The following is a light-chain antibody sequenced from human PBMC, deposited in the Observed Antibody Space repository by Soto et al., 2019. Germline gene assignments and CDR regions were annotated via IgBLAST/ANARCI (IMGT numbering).Light chain of an antibody. CDR2: WAS. Sequence: DIWMTQSNDSLAVSLGERATINCKSSQSVLYSSNNKNYLAWYQQKPGQPPELLIYWASTRESGVPDRFSGSGSGTDFTLTISSLQAEDVALYYCQQYYSTLITFGQGTRLEIK. V-gene: IGKV4-1*01. J-gene: IGKJ5*01. CDR1: QSVLYSSNNKNY. CDR3: QQYYSTLIT.